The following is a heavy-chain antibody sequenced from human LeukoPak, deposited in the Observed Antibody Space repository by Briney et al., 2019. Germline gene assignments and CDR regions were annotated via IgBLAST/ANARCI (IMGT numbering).Heavy chain of an antibody. CDR1: GGSFSGYY. Sequence: KPSETLSLTCAVYGGSFSGYYCSWIRQPPGKGLEWIGEVNHSGSTNYNPSLKSRVTISVDTSSNQFSLKLSSVTAADTAMYHCARAGDSSGYSDYWGQGTLVTVSS. D-gene: IGHD3-22*01. CDR2: VNHSGST. CDR3: ARAGDSSGYSDY. J-gene: IGHJ4*02. V-gene: IGHV4-34*01.